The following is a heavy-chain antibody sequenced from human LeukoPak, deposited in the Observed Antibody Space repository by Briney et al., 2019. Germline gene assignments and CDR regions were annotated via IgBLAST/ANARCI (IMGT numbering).Heavy chain of an antibody. CDR2: IRNKANSYTT. Sequence: GGSLRLSCAASGFSFSAHFMDWVRQAPGKGLEWVGRIRNKANSYTTEYAASVKGRFSISRDDSKNSLYLQMNSLKIEDTAVYYCASGSCSFDYWGQGTLVTVSS. D-gene: IGHD3-10*01. V-gene: IGHV3-72*01. J-gene: IGHJ4*02. CDR1: GFSFSAHF. CDR3: ASGSCSFDY.